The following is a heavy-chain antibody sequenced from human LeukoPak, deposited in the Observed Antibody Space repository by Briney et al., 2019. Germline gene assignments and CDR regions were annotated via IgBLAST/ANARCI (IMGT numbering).Heavy chain of an antibody. Sequence: SVKVSCKASGGTFSSYAISWVRQAPGQGLEWMGGIIPIFGTANYAQKFQGRVTITADESTSTAYMELSSLRSEDTAAYYCARVEGYGSGDYFDYWGQGTLVTVSS. J-gene: IGHJ4*02. CDR1: GGTFSSYA. V-gene: IGHV1-69*13. CDR3: ARVEGYGSGDYFDY. D-gene: IGHD3-10*01. CDR2: IIPIFGTA.